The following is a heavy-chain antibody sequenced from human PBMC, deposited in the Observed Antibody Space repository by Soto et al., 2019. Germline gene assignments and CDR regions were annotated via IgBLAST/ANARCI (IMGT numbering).Heavy chain of an antibody. CDR3: ARGVGSGSYYNQYNWFDP. Sequence: ASVKVSCKASGYTFYSHSISWVRQAPGQGLEWMGRINGDYGNTQYAQKVQGRVTMTTDTSTSTAYMELRSLRSDDTAVYYCARGVGSGSYYNQYNWFDPWGQGTLVTVSS. CDR2: INGDYGNT. V-gene: IGHV1-18*01. CDR1: GYTFYSHS. D-gene: IGHD3-10*01. J-gene: IGHJ5*02.